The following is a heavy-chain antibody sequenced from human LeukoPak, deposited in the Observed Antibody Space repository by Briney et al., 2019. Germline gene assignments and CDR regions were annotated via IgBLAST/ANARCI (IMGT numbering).Heavy chain of an antibody. V-gene: IGHV3-23*01. D-gene: IGHD7-27*01. CDR3: AKDINWASFES. CDR2: IIGSGGTT. CDR1: GFIFSDYY. Sequence: GGSLRLSCTASGFIFSDYYMNWVRQAPGKGLEWVSGIIGSGGTTYYADSVKGRFTISRDNSKNTLYLQMNSLRAEDTALYYCAKDINWASFESWGQGTLVTVSS. J-gene: IGHJ4*02.